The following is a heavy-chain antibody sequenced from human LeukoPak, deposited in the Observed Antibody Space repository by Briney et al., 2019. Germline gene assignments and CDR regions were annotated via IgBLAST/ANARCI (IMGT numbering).Heavy chain of an antibody. V-gene: IGHV3-7*01. J-gene: IGHJ4*02. D-gene: IGHD6-19*01. CDR3: TRDRGSSGWYEFDY. Sequence: GGSLRLSCAASGFTFSDFWMGWVRQAPGKGLEWVANINQDGSENYYVDSVKGRFTISRDNAKNSLYLQMNSLRAEDTAVYFCTRDRGSSGWYEFDYWGQGTLVTVSS. CDR1: GFTFSDFW. CDR2: INQDGSEN.